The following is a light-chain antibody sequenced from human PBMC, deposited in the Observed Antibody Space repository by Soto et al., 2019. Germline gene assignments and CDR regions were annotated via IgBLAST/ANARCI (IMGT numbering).Light chain of an antibody. J-gene: IGKJ5*01. CDR2: KAS. V-gene: IGKV1-5*03. CDR1: QTISSW. CDR3: QQYNSFSRYT. Sequence: DIQMTQSPSTLSGSVGDRVTITCRASQTISSWLAWYQQKPGKAPKLLIYKASTLKSGVPSRFSGSGSGTEFTLTISSLQPDDFATYYCQQYNSFSRYTFGQGTRLEI.